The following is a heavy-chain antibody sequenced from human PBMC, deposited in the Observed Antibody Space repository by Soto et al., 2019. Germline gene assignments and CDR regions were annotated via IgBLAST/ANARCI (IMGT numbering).Heavy chain of an antibody. CDR2: IIPIFGTA. D-gene: IGHD1-7*01. J-gene: IGHJ4*02. CDR3: ARSRTDGWNYIDYYFDY. V-gene: IGHV1-69*13. CDR1: GGTFSSYA. Sequence: SVKVSCKASGGTFSSYAISWVRQAPGQGLEWMGGIIPIFGTANYAQKFQGRVTITADESTSTAYMELSSLRSEDTAVYYCARSRTDGWNYIDYYFDYWGQGTLVTVSS.